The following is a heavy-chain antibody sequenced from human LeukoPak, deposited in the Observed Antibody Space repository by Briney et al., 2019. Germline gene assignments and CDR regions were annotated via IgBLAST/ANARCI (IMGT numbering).Heavy chain of an antibody. D-gene: IGHD6-25*01. Sequence: GRSLRLSCTASRFTFGDYAMSWVRQVPGKGLEWVSGINWNGGSTGYADSVKGRFTISRDNAKNSLYLQMNSLRAEDTALYYCAGSSGNYYFDYWGQGTLVTVSS. CDR2: INWNGGST. CDR1: RFTFGDYA. CDR3: AGSSGNYYFDY. V-gene: IGHV3-20*04. J-gene: IGHJ4*02.